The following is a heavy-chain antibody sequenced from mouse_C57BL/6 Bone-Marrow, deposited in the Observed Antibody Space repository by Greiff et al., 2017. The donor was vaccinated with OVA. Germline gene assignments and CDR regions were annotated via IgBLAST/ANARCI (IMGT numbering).Heavy chain of an antibody. Sequence: VKLVESGPELVKPGASVKISCKASGYAFSSSWMNWVKQRPGKGLEWIGRIYPGDGDTNYNGKFKGKATLTADKSSSTAYMQLSSLTSEDSAVYFCAREDYDRYFDVWGTGTTVTVSS. CDR1: GYAFSSSW. V-gene: IGHV1-82*01. CDR2: IYPGDGDT. CDR3: AREDYDRYFDV. J-gene: IGHJ1*03. D-gene: IGHD2-4*01.